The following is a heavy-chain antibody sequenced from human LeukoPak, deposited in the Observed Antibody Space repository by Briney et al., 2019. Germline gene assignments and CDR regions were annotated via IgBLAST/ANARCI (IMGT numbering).Heavy chain of an antibody. J-gene: IGHJ6*04. CDR1: GFTFSSYE. CDR3: AELGITMIGGV. D-gene: IGHD3-10*02. Sequence: GGSLRLSCAVSGFTFSSYEMNWVRQAPGKGLEWVSYISSSGFNIYYADSVKGRFTISRDNAKNSLYLQMNSLRAKDTAVYYCAELGITMIGGVWGKGTTVTISS. CDR2: ISSSGFNI. V-gene: IGHV3-48*03.